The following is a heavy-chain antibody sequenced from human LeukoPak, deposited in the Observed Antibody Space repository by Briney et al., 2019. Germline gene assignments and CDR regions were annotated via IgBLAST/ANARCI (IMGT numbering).Heavy chain of an antibody. V-gene: IGHV4-39*01. J-gene: IGHJ4*02. CDR1: GGSISSSSYY. Sequence: PSETLSLTCTVSGGSISSSSYYWGWIRQPPGKGLEWIGSIYYSGSTYYNPSLKSRVTISVDTSKNQFSLKLSSVTAADTAVYYCARNSIYDFWSGPGNYFDYWGQGTLVTVSS. D-gene: IGHD3-3*01. CDR2: IYYSGST. CDR3: ARNSIYDFWSGPGNYFDY.